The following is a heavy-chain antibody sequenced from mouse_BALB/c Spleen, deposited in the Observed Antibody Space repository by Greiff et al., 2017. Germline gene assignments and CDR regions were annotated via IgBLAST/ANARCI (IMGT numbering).Heavy chain of an antibody. Sequence: QVQLKESGAELARPGASVKMSCKASGYTFTSYTMHWVKQRPGQGLEWIGYINPSSGYTNYNQKFKDKATLTADKSSSTAYMQLSSLTSEDSAVYYCARYDYDRGDYYAMDYWGQGTSVTVSS. CDR3: ARYDYDRGDYYAMDY. D-gene: IGHD2-4*01. J-gene: IGHJ4*01. CDR2: INPSSGYT. CDR1: GYTFTSYT. V-gene: IGHV1-4*01.